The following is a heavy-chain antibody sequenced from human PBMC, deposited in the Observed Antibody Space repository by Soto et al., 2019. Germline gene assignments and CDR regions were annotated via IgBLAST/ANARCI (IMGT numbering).Heavy chain of an antibody. V-gene: IGHV3-21*01. CDR3: ARDRGYDAHDYYYNAMDV. CDR2: IRGFSPYT. Sequence: GGSLRLSCVASGLTFSNYAMTWVRQAPGKGMEWVSGIRGFSPYTFYAESVKGRFTISRDNAKNSLDLQMDSLRAEDTAVYYCARDRGYDAHDYYYNAMDVWGQGTTVTVSS. J-gene: IGHJ6*02. CDR1: GLTFSNYA. D-gene: IGHD3-10*01.